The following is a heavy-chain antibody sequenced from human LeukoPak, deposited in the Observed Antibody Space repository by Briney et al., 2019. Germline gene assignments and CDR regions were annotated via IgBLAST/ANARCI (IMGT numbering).Heavy chain of an antibody. CDR1: GYTFTSYG. Sequence: ASVKVSCEASGYTFTSYGISWVRQAPGQGLEWMGWISAYNGNTNYAQKLQGRVTMTTDTSTSTAYMELRSLRSDDTAVYYCARAARRTDWGDYWGQGTLVTVSS. D-gene: IGHD6-6*01. J-gene: IGHJ4*02. CDR3: ARAARRTDWGDY. V-gene: IGHV1-18*01. CDR2: ISAYNGNT.